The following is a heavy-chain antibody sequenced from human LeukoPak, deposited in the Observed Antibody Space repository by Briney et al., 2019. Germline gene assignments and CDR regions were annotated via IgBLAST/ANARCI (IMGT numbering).Heavy chain of an antibody. CDR1: GGSISSSSYY. J-gene: IGHJ3*02. Sequence: SETLSLTCTVSGGSISSSSYYWGWIRQPPGKGLEWIGSIYYSGGTYYNPSLKSRVTISVDTSKNQFSLRLSSVTAADTAVYYCAREMYNSGSYAFDIWGQGTMVTVSS. D-gene: IGHD6-19*01. CDR2: IYYSGGT. CDR3: AREMYNSGSYAFDI. V-gene: IGHV4-39*07.